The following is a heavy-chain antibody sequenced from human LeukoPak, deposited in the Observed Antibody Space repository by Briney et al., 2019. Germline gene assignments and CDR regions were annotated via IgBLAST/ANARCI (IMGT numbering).Heavy chain of an antibody. CDR3: AKDYSSSSGGFDY. CDR1: GFTFSTHG. V-gene: IGHV3-33*06. Sequence: GGSLRLSCEASGFTFSTHGMHWVRQAPGKGLEWVANIWYDGSKKFYADSVKGRFTISRDNSKNTLYLQMNSLADEDTSVYYCAKDYSSSSGGFDYWGQGTLVTVSS. CDR2: IWYDGSKK. J-gene: IGHJ4*02. D-gene: IGHD6-6*01.